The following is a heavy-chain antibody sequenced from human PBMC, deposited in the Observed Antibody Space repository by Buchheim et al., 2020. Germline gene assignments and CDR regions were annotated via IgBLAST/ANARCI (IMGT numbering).Heavy chain of an antibody. V-gene: IGHV2-70*15. D-gene: IGHD6-6*01. CDR2: IDWDDDK. CDR1: GFSLSTRGMC. CDR3: ARIRYSSSSRYFDY. Sequence: QVTLRESGPALVKPTQTLTLTCTFSGFSLSTRGMCVSWIRQPPGKALEWLARIDWDDDKYYSTSLKTRPTIPKETSKNQVVLTMTNMDPVDTATYYCARIRYSSSSRYFDYWGQGTL. J-gene: IGHJ4*02.